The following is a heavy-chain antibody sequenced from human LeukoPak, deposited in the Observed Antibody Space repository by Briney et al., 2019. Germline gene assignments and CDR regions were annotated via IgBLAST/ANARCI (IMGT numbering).Heavy chain of an antibody. Sequence: SVKVSCKASGGTFSSYAISWVRQAPGQGLEWMGRIIPIFGTANYAQKFQGRVTITTDESTSTAYMELSSLRSEDTAVYYCARGDHDFWSGYSLYYFDYWGQGTLVTVSS. D-gene: IGHD3-3*01. CDR1: GGTFSSYA. CDR3: ARGDHDFWSGYSLYYFDY. V-gene: IGHV1-69*05. CDR2: IIPIFGTA. J-gene: IGHJ4*02.